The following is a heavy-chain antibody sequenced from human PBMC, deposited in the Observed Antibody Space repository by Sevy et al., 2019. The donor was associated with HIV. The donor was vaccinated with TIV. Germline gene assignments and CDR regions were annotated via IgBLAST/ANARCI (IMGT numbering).Heavy chain of an antibody. CDR3: ASPWPAAPYYYYYGMDV. CDR2: ISSSSSTI. J-gene: IGHJ6*02. Sequence: GGSLRLSCAASGFTFSSHSMNWVRQAPGKGLEWVSYISSSSSTIYYADSVKGRFTISRDNAKNSLYLQMNSLRAEDTAVYYCASPWPAAPYYYYYGMDVWGQGTTVTVSS. D-gene: IGHD2-2*01. V-gene: IGHV3-48*01. CDR1: GFTFSSHS.